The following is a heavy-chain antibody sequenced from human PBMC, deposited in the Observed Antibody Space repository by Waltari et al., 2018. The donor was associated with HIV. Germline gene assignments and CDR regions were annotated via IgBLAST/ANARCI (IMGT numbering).Heavy chain of an antibody. CDR3: ARPRYASGSAMFYGMDV. V-gene: IGHV3-30*14. D-gene: IGHD3-10*01. CDR2: MSYDGRTK. J-gene: IGHJ6*02. Sequence: QVQLVESGGGVVQPGKSLRLSCAASGFPFDVYAMHWVRRAPGKGLGVVAVMSYDGRTKSFADSVTGRFTGSRDNSKNTLFLQMSSLKAEDSGVYYCARPRYASGSAMFYGMDVWGQGTTVTVSS. CDR1: GFPFDVYA.